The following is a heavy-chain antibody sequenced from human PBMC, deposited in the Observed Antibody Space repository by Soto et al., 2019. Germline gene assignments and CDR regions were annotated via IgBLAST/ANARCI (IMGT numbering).Heavy chain of an antibody. Sequence: SETLSLTCTVSGGSISSYYWSWIRQPPGKGLEWIGYIYYSGSTNYNPSLKSRVTISVDTSKNQSSLKLSSVTAADTAVYYCARDRRLGYYYYGMDVWGQGTTVTVSS. CDR2: IYYSGST. CDR1: GGSISSYY. J-gene: IGHJ6*02. D-gene: IGHD3-9*01. V-gene: IGHV4-59*01. CDR3: ARDRRLGYYYYGMDV.